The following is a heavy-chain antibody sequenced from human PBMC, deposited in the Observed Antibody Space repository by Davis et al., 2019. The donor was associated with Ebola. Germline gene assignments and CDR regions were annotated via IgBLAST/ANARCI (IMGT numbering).Heavy chain of an antibody. CDR1: GFTFSSYS. V-gene: IGHV3-21*01. Sequence: GESLKISCAASGFTFSSYSMNWVRQAPGRGLEWVSSISSSSSYIYYADSVKGRFTISRDNAKNSLYLQMNSLRAEDTAVYYCARDSSGYYAAFDYWGQGTLVTVSS. CDR2: ISSSSSYI. D-gene: IGHD3-22*01. CDR3: ARDSSGYYAAFDY. J-gene: IGHJ4*02.